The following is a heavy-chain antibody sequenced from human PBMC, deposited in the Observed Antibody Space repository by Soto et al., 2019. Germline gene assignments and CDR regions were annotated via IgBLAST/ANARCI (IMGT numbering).Heavy chain of an antibody. V-gene: IGHV1-46*01. CDR2: INPSRGTT. Sequence: ALVKVSCKASGYTFTDYHVHWVRQAPGQGLELIGIINPSRGTTSYTQRFQGRVTITRDTSASTVYMALSSLRSEDPAMYYCGRDGSRYYYGSFDDWAQGSLVTVSS. CDR3: GRDGSRYYYGSFDD. CDR1: GYTFTDYH. D-gene: IGHD3-22*01. J-gene: IGHJ4*02.